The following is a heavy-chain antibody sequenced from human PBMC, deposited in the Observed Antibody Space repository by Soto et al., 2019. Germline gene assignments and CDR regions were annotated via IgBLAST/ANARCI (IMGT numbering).Heavy chain of an antibody. CDR2: INPSVGSA. CDR3: ARIGDTMTTNWYFDL. D-gene: IGHD3-10*01. Sequence: ASVKVSCKASGYTFTSYYIHWVRQAPGQGLEWMGIINPSVGSATSAQKFQGRVTMTWDTSTSTVYMELNSLGSEDTALYYCARIGDTMTTNWYFDLWGRGNLVTVSS. CDR1: GYTFTSYY. J-gene: IGHJ2*01. V-gene: IGHV1-46*01.